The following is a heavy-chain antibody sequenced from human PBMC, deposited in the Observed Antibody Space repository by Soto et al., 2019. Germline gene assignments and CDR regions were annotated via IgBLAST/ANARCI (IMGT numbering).Heavy chain of an antibody. V-gene: IGHV4-59*01. J-gene: IGHJ6*02. CDR2: IYYSGST. D-gene: IGHD4-4*01. Sequence: QVQLQESGPGLVKPSETLSLTCTVSGGSISSYYWSWIRQPPGKGLEWIGYIYYSGSTNYNPSLKSRVNISVDTSKNQFSLKLSSVTAAETAVYYCAVDYRGMGGGVYYYYGMDVWGQGTTVTVSS. CDR1: GGSISSYY. CDR3: AVDYRGMGGGVYYYYGMDV.